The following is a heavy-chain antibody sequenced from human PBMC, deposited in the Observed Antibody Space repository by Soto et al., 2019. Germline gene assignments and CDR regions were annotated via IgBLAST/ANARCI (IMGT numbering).Heavy chain of an antibody. CDR1: GFTFSRYA. CDR3: AKEVAAAGTPNWFDP. D-gene: IGHD6-13*01. CDR2: ISGSGGST. J-gene: IGHJ5*02. Sequence: PGGSLSLCWSSSGFTFSRYAMSWVRQAPGKGLEWVSAISGSGGSTYYADSVKGRFTISRDNSKNTLYLQMNSLRAEDTAVYYCAKEVAAAGTPNWFDPWGQGTLVTVSS. V-gene: IGHV3-23*01.